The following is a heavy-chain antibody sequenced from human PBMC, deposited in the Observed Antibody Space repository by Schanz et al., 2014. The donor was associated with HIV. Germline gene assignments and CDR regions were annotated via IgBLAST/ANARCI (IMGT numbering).Heavy chain of an antibody. V-gene: IGHV3-23*01. CDR2: IRGGAGGT. CDR1: GFTFNSYA. CDR3: VGHGSSSS. J-gene: IGHJ5*02. Sequence: EVQLLESGGGLLHPGGSLRLSCAASGFTFNSYAMNALSWVRQAPGRGLEWVSDIRGGAGGTYYADSVKGRFTISRDHSKSTLYLQMNRLRAEDTAVYYCVGHGSSSSWGLGTLVTVSS. D-gene: IGHD6-6*01.